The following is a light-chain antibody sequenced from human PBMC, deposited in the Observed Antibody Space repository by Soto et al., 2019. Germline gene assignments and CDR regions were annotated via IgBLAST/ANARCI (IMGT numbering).Light chain of an antibody. CDR2: GAS. V-gene: IGKV3-20*01. J-gene: IGKJ1*01. CDR1: QSVSSSY. Sequence: EIGLTQSPGTLSLSPGERATLSCRASQSVSSSYLAWYQQKPGQAPRLLIYGASSRATGIPDRFSGSGSGTDFTLTISRLEPEDFAVYYFQQYGSSPRTFGQGTKVQIK. CDR3: QQYGSSPRT.